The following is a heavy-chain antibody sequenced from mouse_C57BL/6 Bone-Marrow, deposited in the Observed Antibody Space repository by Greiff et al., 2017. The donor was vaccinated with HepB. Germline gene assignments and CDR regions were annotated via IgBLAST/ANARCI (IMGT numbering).Heavy chain of an antibody. Sequence: DVQLVESGGGLVKPGGSLKLSCAASGFTFSSYAMSWVRQTPEKRLEWVATISDGGSYTYYPDNVKGRFTISRDNAKNNLYLQISHLKSEDTAMYYCARDTLIYYYGSSSFAYWGQGTLVTVSA. CDR2: ISDGGSYT. CDR3: ARDTLIYYYGSSSFAY. V-gene: IGHV5-4*01. J-gene: IGHJ3*01. D-gene: IGHD1-1*01. CDR1: GFTFSSYA.